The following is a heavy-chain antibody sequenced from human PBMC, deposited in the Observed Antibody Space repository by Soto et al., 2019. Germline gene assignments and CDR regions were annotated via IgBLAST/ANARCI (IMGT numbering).Heavy chain of an antibody. V-gene: IGHV1-3*01. CDR3: ARSGYGGYMDAFDI. Sequence: GASVKVSCKASGYTFTSYAMHWVRQAPGQRLEWMGWINAGNGNTRYSQKFQGRVTITRDTSASTAYMELSSLRSEDTAVYYCARSGYGGYMDAFDIWGQGTMVTVSS. D-gene: IGHD5-12*01. CDR2: INAGNGNT. J-gene: IGHJ3*02. CDR1: GYTFTSYA.